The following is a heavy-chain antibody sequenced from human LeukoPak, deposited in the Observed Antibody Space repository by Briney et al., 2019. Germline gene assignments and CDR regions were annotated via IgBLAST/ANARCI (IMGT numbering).Heavy chain of an antibody. CDR3: AKTDYFDSSGYSSGDAFDI. Sequence: PGGSLRLSCAASGFTFRSYAMSWVRQAPGKGLEWVSAISGSDGSTYYADSVKGRFTISRDNAKNTLYLQMNNLRAEDTAVYYCAKTDYFDSSGYSSGDAFDIWGQGTMVTVSS. CDR1: GFTFRSYA. V-gene: IGHV3-23*01. J-gene: IGHJ3*02. CDR2: ISGSDGST. D-gene: IGHD3-22*01.